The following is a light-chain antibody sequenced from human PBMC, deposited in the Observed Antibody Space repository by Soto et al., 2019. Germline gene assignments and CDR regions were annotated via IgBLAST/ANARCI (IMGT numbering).Light chain of an antibody. CDR1: QSVLFNSNNKNY. J-gene: IGKJ5*01. CDR2: WAS. V-gene: IGKV4-1*01. Sequence: DIVMTQSPDSLAVSLGERASINCKSSQSVLFNSNNKNYVAWFQQKPGQPPKLLIYWASTRESGVPDRFSGYFSGTYFNLTISSLQAEDVAGDYCQQSYSTPITFGQGTRLEIK. CDR3: QQSYSTPIT.